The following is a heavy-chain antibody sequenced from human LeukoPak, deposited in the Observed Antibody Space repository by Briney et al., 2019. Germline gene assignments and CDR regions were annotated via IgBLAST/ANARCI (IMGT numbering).Heavy chain of an antibody. Sequence: ASVKVSCKASGYTFSSYYIHWVRQAPGQGLEWMGIINPGGGATSYAQKFQGRFTMTRDASTSTIYMELSSLRSEDTAVYYCARELSHYDSSLYGDYWGQGTLVTVSS. D-gene: IGHD3-22*01. CDR1: GYTFSSYY. CDR3: ARELSHYDSSLYGDY. J-gene: IGHJ4*02. V-gene: IGHV1-46*01. CDR2: INPGGGAT.